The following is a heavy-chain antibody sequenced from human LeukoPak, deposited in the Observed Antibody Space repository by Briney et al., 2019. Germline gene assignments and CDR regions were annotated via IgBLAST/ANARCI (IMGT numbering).Heavy chain of an antibody. Sequence: ASVKVSCKASGYTFTGYFMHWVRQAPGQGLEWMGWINPNSGDTNYAQNFHGRVTMIRDTSISTAYMELSRLRSDDTAVYYCARFIDSWNYDYWGQGTLVTVSS. V-gene: IGHV1-2*02. CDR2: INPNSGDT. D-gene: IGHD1-7*01. J-gene: IGHJ4*02. CDR3: ARFIDSWNYDY. CDR1: GYTFTGYF.